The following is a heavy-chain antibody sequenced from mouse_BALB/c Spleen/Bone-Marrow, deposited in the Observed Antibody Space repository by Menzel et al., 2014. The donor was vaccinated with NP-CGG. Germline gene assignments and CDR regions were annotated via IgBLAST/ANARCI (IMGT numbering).Heavy chain of an antibody. J-gene: IGHJ3*01. D-gene: IGHD2-1*01. Sequence: VNLVESGPGLVQPSQSLSITCTVSGFSLXKHGVHWIRQSPGKGLEWLGVIWGGGSTDYNAAFISRLSISKDNSKSXVVFKMNSLEVNDRAMYYCARGNYGAWFTHWGQGTLVTVSA. CDR2: IWGGGST. CDR1: GFSLXKHG. V-gene: IGHV2-2*02. CDR3: ARGNYGAWFTH.